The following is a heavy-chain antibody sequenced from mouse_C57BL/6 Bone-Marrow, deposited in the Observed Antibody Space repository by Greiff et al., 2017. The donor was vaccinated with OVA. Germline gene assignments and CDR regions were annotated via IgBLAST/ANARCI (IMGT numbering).Heavy chain of an antibody. D-gene: IGHD1-1*01. CDR1: GYTFTSYW. CDR3: STVYYCSRGLFAY. CDR2: IHPSDSDT. V-gene: IGHV1-74*01. Sequence: QVQLQQPGAELVKPGASVKVSCKASGYTFTSYWLHWVKQRPGQGLEWIGRIHPSDSDTNYNQKFKGKATLTVDKSSSTAYMQLSSRTSEDSAVSCCSTVYYCSRGLFAYWGQGTRVTVSA. J-gene: IGHJ3*01.